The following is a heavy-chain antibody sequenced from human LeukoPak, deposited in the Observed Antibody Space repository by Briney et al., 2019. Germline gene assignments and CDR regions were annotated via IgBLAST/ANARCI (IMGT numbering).Heavy chain of an antibody. D-gene: IGHD6-13*01. CDR3: ARLGAAAGIDY. CDR1: GYTFTSYY. CDR2: FTPSSGSA. Sequence: ASVKVSCKASGYTFTSYYMHWVRQAPGQGLEWMGIFTPSSGSATYAQKFQGRVTMTRDMSTSTLYMELSSLKSEDTAMYYCARLGAAAGIDYWGQGTLVTVSS. J-gene: IGHJ4*02. V-gene: IGHV1-46*01.